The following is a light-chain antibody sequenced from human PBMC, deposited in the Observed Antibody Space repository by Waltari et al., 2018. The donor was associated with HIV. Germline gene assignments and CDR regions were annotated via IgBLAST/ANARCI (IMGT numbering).Light chain of an antibody. Sequence: QSVLTQPPSASGTPGQRVTISCSGRNSNIGSNTVNWYQQLPGTAPKLLIYGNTQRPSGVPDRFSGSKSGTSAALAISGLQSEDEADYYCAAWDDSVNGEVVFGGGTKLTVL. J-gene: IGLJ2*01. CDR1: NSNIGSNT. CDR3: AAWDDSVNGEVV. CDR2: GNT. V-gene: IGLV1-44*01.